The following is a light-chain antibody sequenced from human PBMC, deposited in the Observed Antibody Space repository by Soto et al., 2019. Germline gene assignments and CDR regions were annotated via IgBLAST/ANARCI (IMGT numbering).Light chain of an antibody. Sequence: SVLTQAAGVSGSPGQSITIPCTGTSSDVGGYDYVSWYQLHPGKAPKLMVFEVSNRPSGVSYRFSGSKSGNTASLTISGLQAEDEADYFCSSYSISTAYLFGTGTKVTVL. CDR1: SSDVGGYDY. J-gene: IGLJ1*01. V-gene: IGLV2-14*01. CDR2: EVS. CDR3: SSYSISTAYL.